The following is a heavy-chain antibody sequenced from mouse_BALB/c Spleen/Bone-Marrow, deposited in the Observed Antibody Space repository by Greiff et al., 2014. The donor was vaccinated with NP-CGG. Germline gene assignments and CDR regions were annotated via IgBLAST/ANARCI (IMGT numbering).Heavy chain of an antibody. V-gene: IGHV1S137*01. D-gene: IGHD2-5*01. J-gene: IGHJ4*01. CDR3: ARGYSNNYAMDY. CDR2: INTYFGDI. CDR1: GYTFTDYA. Sequence: QVQLQQSGAELVRPGVSVKISCKGSGYTFTDYAMHWVKQSHAESLEWIGVINTYFGDISYNQKLKGKATIAVDKTSRTVYMELARLTAEDSAIYYCARGYSNNYAMDYWGQGTSVTVSS.